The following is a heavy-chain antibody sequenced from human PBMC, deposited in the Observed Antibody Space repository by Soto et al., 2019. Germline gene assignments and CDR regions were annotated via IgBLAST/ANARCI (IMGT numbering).Heavy chain of an antibody. V-gene: IGHV4-30-2*01. CDR1: GGSISSGGYS. D-gene: IGHD1-26*01. CDR2: IYHSGST. CDR3: ARGVGATYFDY. J-gene: IGHJ4*02. Sequence: SETLSLTCAVSGGSISSGGYSWSWIRQPPGKGLEWIGYIYHSGSTYYNPSLKSRVTISVGRSKNQFSLKLSSVTAADTAVYYCARGVGATYFDYWGQGTLVTVSS.